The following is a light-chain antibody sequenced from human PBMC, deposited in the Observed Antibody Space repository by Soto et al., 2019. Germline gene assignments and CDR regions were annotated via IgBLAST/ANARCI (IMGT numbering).Light chain of an antibody. Sequence: DIQMTQSPSTLSASVGDRVTITCRASQSISSWLAWYQQKPGKAPKLLIYKASSLEPGVPSRFSGSGCGTEFTLTISSLQPDDFASYYCQQYGSSSPWTFGQGTKVEVK. CDR1: QSISSW. J-gene: IGKJ1*01. CDR2: KAS. CDR3: QQYGSSSPWT. V-gene: IGKV1-5*03.